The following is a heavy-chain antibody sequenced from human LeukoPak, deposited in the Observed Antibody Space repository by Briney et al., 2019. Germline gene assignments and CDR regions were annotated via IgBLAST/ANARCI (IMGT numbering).Heavy chain of an antibody. CDR1: GASVSSGDYH. D-gene: IGHD3-9*01. CDR2: HNQNP. J-gene: IGHJ4*02. V-gene: IGHV4-61*08. Sequence: SETLSLTCTVSGASVSSGDYHWSWVRQAPGKGLEWIGHNQNPSYNPSLKSRVVISIHTSRNQFSLALNTVTAADTATYFCVTYFVNGGGRGHWGPGALVTVSS. CDR3: VTYFVNGGGRGH.